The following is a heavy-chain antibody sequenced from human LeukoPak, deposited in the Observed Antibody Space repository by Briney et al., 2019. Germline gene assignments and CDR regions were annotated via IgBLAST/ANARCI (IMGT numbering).Heavy chain of an antibody. CDR3: ASSSASAIIAAALAMP. CDR1: GFTFSSYE. Sequence: GGSLRLSCAASGFTFSSYEMNWVRQAPGKGLEWVSYISSSGSTIYYADSVKGRFTISRDNAKNSLYLQMNSLRAEDTAVYYCASSSASAIIAAALAMPWGQGTLVTVSS. D-gene: IGHD6-13*01. J-gene: IGHJ5*02. CDR2: ISSSGSTI. V-gene: IGHV3-48*03.